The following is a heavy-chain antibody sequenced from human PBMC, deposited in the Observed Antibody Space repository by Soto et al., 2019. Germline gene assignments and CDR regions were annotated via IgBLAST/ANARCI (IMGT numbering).Heavy chain of an antibody. CDR2: ISATVGST. CDR3: AKSYGSGSGQFDH. D-gene: IGHD3-10*01. Sequence: EVQVLESGGGLAQPGESLRLSCAASGFTSSSYAMSWVRQAPGKGLEWVSTISATVGSTDYADSVKGRFTITRDNSKNTLYLQMNSLRAEDTAVYYCAKSYGSGSGQFDHWGQGTLVTVSS. CDR1: GFTSSSYA. J-gene: IGHJ4*02. V-gene: IGHV3-23*01.